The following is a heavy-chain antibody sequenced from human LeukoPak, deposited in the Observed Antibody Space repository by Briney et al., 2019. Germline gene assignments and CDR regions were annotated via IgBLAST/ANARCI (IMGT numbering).Heavy chain of an antibody. CDR2: INHSGST. D-gene: IGHD4-23*01. V-gene: IGHV4-34*01. J-gene: IGHJ3*02. CDR1: GGSFSGYH. CDR3: ARAQIYGGRDAFDI. Sequence: SETLSLTCAVYGGSFSGYHWSWIRQPPGKGLEWIGEINHSGSTNYNPSLKSRVTISVDTSKNQFSLKLSSVTAADTAVYYCARAQIYGGRDAFDIWGQGTMVTVSS.